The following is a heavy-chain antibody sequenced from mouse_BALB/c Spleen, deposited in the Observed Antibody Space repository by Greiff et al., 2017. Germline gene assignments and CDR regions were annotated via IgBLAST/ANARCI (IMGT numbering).Heavy chain of an antibody. J-gene: IGHJ3*01. CDR3: ASRSTMITFAY. Sequence: QVQLQQPGAELVKPGASVKLSCKASGYTFTSYWMHWVKQRPGQGLEWIGEIDPSDSYTNYNQKFKGKATLTVDKSSSTAYMQLSSLTSEDSAVYYCASRSTMITFAYWGQGTLVTVSA. D-gene: IGHD2-4*01. CDR1: GYTFTSYW. V-gene: IGHV1-69*02. CDR2: IDPSDSYT.